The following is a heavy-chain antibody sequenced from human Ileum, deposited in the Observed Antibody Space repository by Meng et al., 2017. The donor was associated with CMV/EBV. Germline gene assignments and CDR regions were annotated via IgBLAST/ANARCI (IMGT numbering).Heavy chain of an antibody. J-gene: IGHJ4*02. CDR2: TYYRSKWYN. V-gene: IGHV6-1*01. D-gene: IGHD5-12*01. Sequence: SGDNVSSNSAAWNWVRQSQSRGLEWLGRTYYRSKWYNDYAVSVKSRITINPDTSKNQFSLQLNTVSPDDTAVYYCARAGVGGWYFDDWGQGTLVTVSS. CDR3: ARAGVGGWYFDD. CDR1: GDNVSSNSAA.